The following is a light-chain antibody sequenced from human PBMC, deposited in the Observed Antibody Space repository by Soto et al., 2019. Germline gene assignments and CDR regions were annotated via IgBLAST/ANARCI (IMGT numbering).Light chain of an antibody. Sequence: EIVLTQSPGTLSLSPGERATLSCRASQSVSNNYLAWYQQKPGQAPRLLIYGASSRATGIPDRFSGSGSGAEFTLTISRLEPEDFAVYYCQQYGSSPWTFGQGTKVDIK. J-gene: IGKJ1*01. V-gene: IGKV3-20*01. CDR1: QSVSNNY. CDR3: QQYGSSPWT. CDR2: GAS.